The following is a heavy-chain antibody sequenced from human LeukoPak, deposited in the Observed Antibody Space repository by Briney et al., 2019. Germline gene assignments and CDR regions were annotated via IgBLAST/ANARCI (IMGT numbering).Heavy chain of an antibody. J-gene: IGHJ4*02. CDR1: GFTFSSYA. Sequence: GGSLRLSYAASGFTFSSYAMSWVRQAPGKGLEWVSAISGSGGSTYYADSVKGRFTISRDNSKNTLYLQMNSLRAEDTAVYYCAKGSGYSYGLPGSDYWGQGTLVTVSS. V-gene: IGHV3-23*01. CDR2: ISGSGGST. CDR3: AKGSGYSYGLPGSDY. D-gene: IGHD5-18*01.